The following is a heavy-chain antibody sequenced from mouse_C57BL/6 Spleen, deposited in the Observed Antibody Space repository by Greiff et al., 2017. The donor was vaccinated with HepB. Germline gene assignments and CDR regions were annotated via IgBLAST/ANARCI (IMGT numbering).Heavy chain of an antibody. J-gene: IGHJ4*01. V-gene: IGHV5-9-1*02. CDR1: GFTFSSYA. D-gene: IGHD1-1*01. Sequence: EVQLVESGEGLVKPGGSLKLSCAASGFTFSSYAMSWVRQTPEKRLEWVAYISSGGDYIYYADTVKGRFTISRDNARNTLYLQMSSLKSEDTAMYYCTRDHPTYYGSSYAMDYWGQGTSVTVSS. CDR2: ISSGGDYI. CDR3: TRDHPTYYGSSYAMDY.